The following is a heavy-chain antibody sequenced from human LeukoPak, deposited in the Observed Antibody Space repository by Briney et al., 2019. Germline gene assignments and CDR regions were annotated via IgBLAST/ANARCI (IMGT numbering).Heavy chain of an antibody. Sequence: PGGSLRLSCAASGFTFSSYAMSWVRQAPGKGLEWVSAISGSGGSTYYADSVKGRFTISRDNSKNTLYLQMNSLRAEDTAVYYCAKDRSFSPWELKMDVWGQGTTVTASS. D-gene: IGHD3-10*01. V-gene: IGHV3-23*01. CDR1: GFTFSSYA. CDR2: ISGSGGST. J-gene: IGHJ6*02. CDR3: AKDRSFSPWELKMDV.